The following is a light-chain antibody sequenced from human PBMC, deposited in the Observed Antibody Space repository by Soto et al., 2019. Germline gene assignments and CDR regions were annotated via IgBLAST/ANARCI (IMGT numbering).Light chain of an antibody. CDR1: QSVSSSY. CDR2: GAS. CDR3: QQYGSSPLYT. V-gene: IGKV3-20*01. J-gene: IGKJ2*01. Sequence: EIVLTQSPGTLSLSPGERATLSCRASQSVSSSYLAWYQQKPGQAPRLLIYGASSRATGIPDRFSGSGSGTDFTLPISRLEPEDFAVYYCQQYGSSPLYTFGQGTKLEIK.